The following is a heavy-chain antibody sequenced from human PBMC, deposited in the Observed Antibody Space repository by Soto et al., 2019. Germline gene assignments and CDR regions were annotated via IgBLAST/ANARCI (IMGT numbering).Heavy chain of an antibody. D-gene: IGHD6-6*01. Sequence: GGSPRLSCAASGFTFDDYAMHWVGQAPGKGLEWVSGISWNSGSIGYADSVKGRFTISRDNAKNSLYLQMNSLRAEDTALYYCAKVTGASIAAPKPYYRGQGTLVTVSS. CDR1: GFTFDDYA. V-gene: IGHV3-9*01. CDR2: ISWNSGSI. J-gene: IGHJ4*02. CDR3: AKVTGASIAAPKPYY.